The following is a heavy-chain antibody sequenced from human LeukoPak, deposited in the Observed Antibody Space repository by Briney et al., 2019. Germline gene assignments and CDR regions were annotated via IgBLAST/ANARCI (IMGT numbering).Heavy chain of an antibody. CDR3: AKINSYGELYYFDY. CDR2: ISGSGGST. J-gene: IGHJ4*02. V-gene: IGHV3-23*01. D-gene: IGHD5-18*01. Sequence: GGSLRLSCAASGFPFSNYAMSWVRQAPGKGLEWVSAISGSGGSTYYADSVKGRFTISRDNSKNTLYLQMNSLRAEDTAVYYCAKINSYGELYYFDYWGQGTLVTVSS. CDR1: GFPFSNYA.